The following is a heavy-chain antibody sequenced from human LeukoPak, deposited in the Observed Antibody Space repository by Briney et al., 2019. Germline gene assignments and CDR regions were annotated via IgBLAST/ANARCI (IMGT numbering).Heavy chain of an antibody. CDR1: GFTFDDYA. V-gene: IGHV3-9*01. D-gene: IGHD3-22*01. CDR3: ARGPGYYYDSSGYYYGH. CDR2: ISWNSGSI. Sequence: GGSLRLSCAASGFTFDDYAMHWVRQAPGKGLEWVSGISWNSGSIGYADSVKGRFTISRDNAKNSLYLQMNSLRAEDTAVYYCARGPGYYYDSSGYYYGHWGQGTLVTVSS. J-gene: IGHJ4*02.